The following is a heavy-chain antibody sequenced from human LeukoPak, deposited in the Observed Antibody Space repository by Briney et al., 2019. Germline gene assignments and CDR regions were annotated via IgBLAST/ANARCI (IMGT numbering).Heavy chain of an antibody. J-gene: IGHJ4*02. D-gene: IGHD3-10*01. CDR3: ARDNPYGSGTDY. CDR2: IYYSGNT. V-gene: IGHV4-39*07. CDR1: GSSISNYY. Sequence: SSETLPLTCTVSGSSISNYYWGWIRQAPGKGLEWIGSIYYSGNTYYNSSLKSRVTISLDTSKNQFSLNLFSVTAADTAVYYCARDNPYGSGTDYWGQGSLVTVSS.